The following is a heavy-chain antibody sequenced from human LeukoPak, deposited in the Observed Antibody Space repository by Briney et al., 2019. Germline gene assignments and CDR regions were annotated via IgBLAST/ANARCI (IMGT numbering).Heavy chain of an antibody. CDR1: GYTFTSYY. J-gene: IGHJ6*03. D-gene: IGHD7-27*01. CDR2: INPSGGST. V-gene: IGHV1-46*01. CDR3: ARGVRNWGWIRYYYYMDV. Sequence: GASVKVSCKASGYTFTSYYMHWVRQAPGQGLEWMGIINPSGGSTSYAQKFQGRVTITRNTSISTAYMELSSLRSEDTAVYYCARGVRNWGWIRYYYYMDVWGKGTTVTVSS.